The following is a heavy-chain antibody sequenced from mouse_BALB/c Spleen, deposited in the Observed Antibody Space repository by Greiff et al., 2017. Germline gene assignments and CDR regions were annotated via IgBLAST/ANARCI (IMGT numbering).Heavy chain of an antibody. D-gene: IGHD1-1*02. Sequence: DVMLVESGGGLVKPGGSLKLSCAASGFTFSSYAMSWVRQTPEKRLEWVASISSGGSTYYPDSVKGRFTISRDNARNILYLQMSSLRSEDTAMYYCARGGGFFDYWGQGTTLTVSS. CDR3: ARGGGFFDY. J-gene: IGHJ2*01. V-gene: IGHV5-6-5*01. CDR2: ISSGGST. CDR1: GFTFSSYA.